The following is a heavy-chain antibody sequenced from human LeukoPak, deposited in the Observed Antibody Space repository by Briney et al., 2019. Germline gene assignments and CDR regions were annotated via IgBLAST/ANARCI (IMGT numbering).Heavy chain of an antibody. V-gene: IGHV3-30*18. Sequence: GGSLRLSCGASGFTFNNAWMSWVRQAPGKGLEWVAVISYDGSNDYYADSVKGRFTVSRDNSKNTLYLQMNSLRTEDTAVYYCAKALGATGYFDYWGQGTLVTVSS. CDR3: AKALGATGYFDY. D-gene: IGHD1-26*01. CDR2: ISYDGSND. J-gene: IGHJ4*02. CDR1: GFTFNNAW.